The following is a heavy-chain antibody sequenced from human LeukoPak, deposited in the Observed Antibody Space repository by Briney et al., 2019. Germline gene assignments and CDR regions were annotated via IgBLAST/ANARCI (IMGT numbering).Heavy chain of an antibody. V-gene: IGHV4-34*01. CDR3: AARPDSNRGPYDY. CDR1: GGSFSGYY. Sequence: SETLSLTCAVYGGSFSGYYWSWIRQPPGKGLEWIGEINHSGSTNYNPFLKSRVTISVDTSKNQFSLKLSSVTAADTAVYYCAARPDSNRGPYDYWGQGTLVTVSS. J-gene: IGHJ4*02. CDR2: INHSGST. D-gene: IGHD1/OR15-1a*01.